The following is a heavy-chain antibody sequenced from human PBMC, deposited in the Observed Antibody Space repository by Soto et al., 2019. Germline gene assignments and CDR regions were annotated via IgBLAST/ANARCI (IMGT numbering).Heavy chain of an antibody. J-gene: IGHJ4*02. CDR2: IRSKTHNYAT. D-gene: IGHD1-26*01. Sequence: EVQLVESGGVLVQPGESLKLSCSASGFTLSGSAVHWVLQASGKGLEWVGRIRSKTHNYATDYIASVKGRFTMSRDVSQNTAYLQMNALNTDATAVSYRTRGGGSDAFGYWGQGTLVTVSS. CDR1: GFTLSGSA. CDR3: TRGGGSDAFGY. V-gene: IGHV3-73*02.